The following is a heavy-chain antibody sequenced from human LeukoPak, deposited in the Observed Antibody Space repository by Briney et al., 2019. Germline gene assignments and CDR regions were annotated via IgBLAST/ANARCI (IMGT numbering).Heavy chain of an antibody. CDR1: GFTFSSYW. CDR3: ARDPGRSAAGTVGHFDY. J-gene: IGHJ4*02. D-gene: IGHD6-13*01. V-gene: IGHV3-7*04. Sequence: PGGSLRLSCAASGFTFSSYWMSWVRQAPGKGLEWVANIKQDGSGKYYVDSVKGRFTISRDNAKNSLSLQMNSLRAEDTAVYYCARDPGRSAAGTVGHFDYWGQGNLVTVSS. CDR2: IKQDGSGK.